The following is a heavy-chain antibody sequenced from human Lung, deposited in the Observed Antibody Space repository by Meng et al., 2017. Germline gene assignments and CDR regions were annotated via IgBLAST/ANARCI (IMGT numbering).Heavy chain of an antibody. J-gene: IGHJ4*02. V-gene: IGHV3-74*01. D-gene: IGHD3-3*01. Sequence: AVSGGRLIRAGRSLSSSRGASVLNVGDYIMHWFLPSPGKGLEWISRIVSDGGITTYADSVKGRFTVSRDNAKNTLYLQMNSLGADDTAVYYCARDLAWVLFDYWGQGALVTVSS. CDR2: IVSDGGIT. CDR1: VLNVGDYI. CDR3: ARDLAWVLFDY.